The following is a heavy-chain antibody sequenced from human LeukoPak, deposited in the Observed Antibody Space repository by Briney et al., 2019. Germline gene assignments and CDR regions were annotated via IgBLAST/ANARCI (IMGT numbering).Heavy chain of an antibody. V-gene: IGHV3-66*03. CDR3: ARDRGPGWFDP. CDR2: IYSTGTT. CDR1: GFAVRSNY. Sequence: GGSLRLSCAVSGFAVRSNYVSWVRQAPGKGLEWVSVIYSTGTTFYADSVKGRFTISRDDSKNTVYLQMNSLRPEDMAVYYCARDRGPGWFDPWGQGTLVTVSS. J-gene: IGHJ5*02. D-gene: IGHD3-10*01.